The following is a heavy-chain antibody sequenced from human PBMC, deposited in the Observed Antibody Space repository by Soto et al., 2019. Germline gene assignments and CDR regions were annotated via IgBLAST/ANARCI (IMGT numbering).Heavy chain of an antibody. V-gene: IGHV5-10-1*01. D-gene: IGHD3-22*01. J-gene: IGHJ6*02. Sequence: RGESLKISFKGSGYSFTSYWISWVRQMPGKGLEWMGRIDPSDSYTNYSPSFQGHVTISADKSISTAYLQWSSLKASDTAMYYCASPIYDSSGYYPYYYYYGMDVWGQGTTVTVSS. CDR2: IDPSDSYT. CDR1: GYSFTSYW. CDR3: ASPIYDSSGYYPYYYYYGMDV.